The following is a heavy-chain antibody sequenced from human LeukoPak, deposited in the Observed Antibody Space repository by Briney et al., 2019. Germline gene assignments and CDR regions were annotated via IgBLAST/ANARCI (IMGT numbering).Heavy chain of an antibody. Sequence: SETLSLTCTVSGVSISSYFWSWIRQPPGKGLEWIGYISNSGSTNYNPSLKSRVTISVDTSKNQFSLKLSSVTAADTAVYYCARVVFGVVVVATRYAFDIWGQGTMVTVSS. CDR3: ARVVFGVVVVATRYAFDI. CDR1: GVSISSYF. CDR2: ISNSGST. D-gene: IGHD2-15*01. J-gene: IGHJ3*02. V-gene: IGHV4-59*01.